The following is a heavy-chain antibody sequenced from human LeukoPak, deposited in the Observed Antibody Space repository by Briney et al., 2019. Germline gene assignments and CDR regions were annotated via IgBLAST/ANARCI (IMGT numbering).Heavy chain of an antibody. J-gene: IGHJ4*02. V-gene: IGHV3-48*01. D-gene: IGHD1-26*01. CDR1: AFTFSDYS. Sequence: GGSLRLSCAASAFTFSDYSMNWVRQAPGKGVEGVSYISGRRSTIYYGDSVRGRFTISRDNAKNSMYLQMNSLRAEDTAVYYCARDRLTSGSYFFDYWGQGTLVTVSS. CDR2: ISGRRSTI. CDR3: ARDRLTSGSYFFDY.